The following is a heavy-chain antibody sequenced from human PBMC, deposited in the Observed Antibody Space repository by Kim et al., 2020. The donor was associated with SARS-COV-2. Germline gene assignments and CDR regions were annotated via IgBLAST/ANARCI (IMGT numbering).Heavy chain of an antibody. J-gene: IGHJ3*02. CDR3: ARRVRGVNDAFDI. Sequence: SETLSLTCAVFGGSFSDFYWSWIRQPPGKGLEWMGEINHSGSINYKSSLKSRVMISVDTAKKQFSLKLSSVTAADTAVYYCARRVRGVNDAFDIWGQGTMVTVSS. CDR1: GGSFSDFY. D-gene: IGHD3-10*01. V-gene: IGHV4-34*01. CDR2: INHSGSI.